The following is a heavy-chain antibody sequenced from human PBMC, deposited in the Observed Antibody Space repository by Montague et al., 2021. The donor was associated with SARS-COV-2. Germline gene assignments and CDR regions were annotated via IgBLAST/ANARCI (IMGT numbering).Heavy chain of an antibody. CDR1: GFTFDDYA. D-gene: IGHD6-13*01. J-gene: IGHJ5*02. V-gene: IGHV3-9*01. Sequence: SLRLSCAASGFTFDDYAMHLVRQAPGKGLEWVSGISWNSGSIGYADSVKGRFTISSDNAKNSLYLQMNSLRAEDTALYYCAKDGSSSWYGWFDPWGQGTLVTVSS. CDR2: ISWNSGSI. CDR3: AKDGSSSWYGWFDP.